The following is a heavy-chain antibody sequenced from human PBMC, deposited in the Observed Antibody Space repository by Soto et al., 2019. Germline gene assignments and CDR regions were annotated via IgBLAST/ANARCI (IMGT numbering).Heavy chain of an antibody. V-gene: IGHV3-23*01. CDR2: ISGSGGST. CDR1: GCTLISYA. J-gene: IGHJ5*02. CDR3: AKDRVAAAAPGEDWFDP. Sequence: SLRLSCAAAGCTLISYAISWVRQARGKGVEWVSAISGSGGSTSYADSVKGRFTISRDNSKNTLYLQMNSLTAEDTAVYYCAKDRVAAAAPGEDWFDPWGQGTLVTVSS. D-gene: IGHD6-13*01.